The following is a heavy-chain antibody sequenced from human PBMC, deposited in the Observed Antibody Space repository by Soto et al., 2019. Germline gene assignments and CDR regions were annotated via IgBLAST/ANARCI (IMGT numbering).Heavy chain of an antibody. CDR1: GFTFSSYA. D-gene: IGHD4-17*01. V-gene: IGHV3-23*01. CDR3: ARGRDYGGNPIDY. CDR2: SSGSGGST. Sequence: GGSLRLSCAASGFTFSSYAMSWVRQAPGKGLEWVSASSGSGGSTYYADSVKGRFTISRDNSKNTLYLQMNSLRAEDTAVYYCARGRDYGGNPIDYWGRGTLVTVSS. J-gene: IGHJ4*02.